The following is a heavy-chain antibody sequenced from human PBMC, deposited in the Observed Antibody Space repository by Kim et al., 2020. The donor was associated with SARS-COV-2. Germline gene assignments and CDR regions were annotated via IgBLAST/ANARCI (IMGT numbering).Heavy chain of an antibody. CDR2: SIPIFGAP. V-gene: IGHV1-69*13. CDR3: ATDGGRTEIGGNYYYTLDV. Sequence: SVKVSCKASGGNFDTHAISWVRQAPRQGLEWMGGSIPIFGAPDNVQKFQGRVTINADVSTNTVYMELSGLKSEDTAVYYCATDGGRTEIGGNYYYTLDVWGQGTTVTVSS. J-gene: IGHJ6*02. CDR1: GGNFDTHA. D-gene: IGHD3-16*01.